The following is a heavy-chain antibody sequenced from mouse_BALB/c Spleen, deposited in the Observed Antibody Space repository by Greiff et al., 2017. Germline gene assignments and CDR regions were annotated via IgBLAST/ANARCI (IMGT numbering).Heavy chain of an antibody. D-gene: IGHD2-4*01. Sequence: VQRVESGPGLVAPSQSLSITCTVSGFSLTSYGVHWVRQPPGKGLEWLGVIWAGGSTNYNSALMSRLSISKDNSKSQVFLKMNSLQTDDTAMYYCARDMITTSPWFAYWGQGTLVTVSA. CDR3: ARDMITTSPWFAY. J-gene: IGHJ3*01. CDR2: IWAGGST. CDR1: GFSLTSYG. V-gene: IGHV2-9*02.